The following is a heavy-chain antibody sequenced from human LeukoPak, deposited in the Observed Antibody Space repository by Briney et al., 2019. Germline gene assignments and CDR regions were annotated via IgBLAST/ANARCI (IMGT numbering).Heavy chain of an antibody. V-gene: IGHV4-34*01. Sequence: PSETLSLTCAVYGGSFSGYYWGWIRQPPGKGLEWIGQVSQSGSTSYNPSLKSRVSISLDTSKNQFSLKLSSVTAADTAVYYCARAPDGSGTEVDYWGQGTLVTVSS. CDR1: GGSFSGYY. D-gene: IGHD3-22*01. CDR2: VSQSGST. CDR3: ARAPDGSGTEVDY. J-gene: IGHJ4*02.